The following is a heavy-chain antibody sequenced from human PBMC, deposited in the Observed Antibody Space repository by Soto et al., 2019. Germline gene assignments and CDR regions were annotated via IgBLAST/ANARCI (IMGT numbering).Heavy chain of an antibody. D-gene: IGHD2-2*01. Sequence: ASVKVSCKASGYTFTGYYMHWVRQAPGQGLEWMGWINPNSGGTNYAQKFQGWVTMTRDTSISTAYMELSRLRSDDTAVYYCARVQLPAARPQNLPYYDYYGMDVWGQGTTVTVSS. CDR2: INPNSGGT. CDR1: GYTFTGYY. J-gene: IGHJ6*02. V-gene: IGHV1-2*04. CDR3: ARVQLPAARPQNLPYYDYYGMDV.